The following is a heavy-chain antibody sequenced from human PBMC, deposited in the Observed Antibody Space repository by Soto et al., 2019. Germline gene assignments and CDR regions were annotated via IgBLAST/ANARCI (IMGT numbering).Heavy chain of an antibody. CDR1: GGSISSGDYY. J-gene: IGHJ5*02. D-gene: IGHD3-3*01. V-gene: IGHV4-31*03. Sequence: QVQLQESGPGLVKPSQTLSLTCTVSGGSISSGDYYWSWIRQHPGKGLEWIGYIYYSGSTYYNPSSXXRXAISVDTAKNQFSLKLSSVTAADTAVYYCARWWSGSRQGFDPWGQGTLVTVSS. CDR3: ARWWSGSRQGFDP. CDR2: IYYSGST.